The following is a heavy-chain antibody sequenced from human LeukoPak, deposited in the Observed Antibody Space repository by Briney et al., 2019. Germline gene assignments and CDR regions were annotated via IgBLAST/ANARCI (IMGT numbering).Heavy chain of an antibody. CDR2: INPNSGGT. J-gene: IGHJ4*02. V-gene: IGHV1-2*02. CDR1: GYTFTGYY. CDR3: AREGTGRAVAGTGSLGY. D-gene: IGHD6-19*01. Sequence: ASVKVSCKASGYTFTGYYMHWVRQAPGQGLEWMGWINPNSGGTNYAQKLQGRVTMTTDTSTSTAYMELRSLRSDDTAVYYCAREGTGRAVAGTGSLGYWGQGTLVTVSS.